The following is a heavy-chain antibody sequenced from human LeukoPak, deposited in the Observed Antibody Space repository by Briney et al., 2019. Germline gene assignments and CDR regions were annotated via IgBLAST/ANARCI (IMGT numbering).Heavy chain of an antibody. D-gene: IGHD4/OR15-4a*01. V-gene: IGHV3-21*01. J-gene: IGHJ4*02. CDR3: ARASPLTYYFDA. CDR2: ISAGGSYI. Sequence: GGSLRLSCLATDFNFNDFDMNWVRQAPGKGPEWVALISAGGSYIYYADSVRGRFTVSNGNLQMDSLRVDDTAIYYCARASPLTYYFDAWGQGVQVTVAS. CDR1: DFNFNDFD.